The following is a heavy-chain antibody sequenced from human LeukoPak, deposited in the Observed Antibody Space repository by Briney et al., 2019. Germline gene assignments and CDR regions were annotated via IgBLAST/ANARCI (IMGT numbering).Heavy chain of an antibody. J-gene: IGHJ4*02. V-gene: IGHV3-9*01. D-gene: IGHD6-6*01. CDR3: ARGATARIAARFDY. CDR1: GFTFDDYA. CDR2: ISWNSGSI. Sequence: SLRLSCAASGFTFDDYAMHWVRQAPGKGLEWVSGISWNSGSIGYADSVKGRFTISRDNAKNSLYLQMNSLRAEDTAVYYCARGATARIAARFDYWGQGTLVTVSS.